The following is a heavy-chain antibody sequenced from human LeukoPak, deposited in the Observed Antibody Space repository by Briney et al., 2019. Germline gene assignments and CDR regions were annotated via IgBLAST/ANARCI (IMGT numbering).Heavy chain of an antibody. CDR3: TSPGRPGIAVAGTVY. J-gene: IGHJ4*02. V-gene: IGHV3-23*01. Sequence: GGSLRLSCAASGFTFSSYAMSWVRQAPGKGLEWVSAISGSGGSTYYADSVKGRFTISRDNSKNTAYLQMNSLKTEDTAVYYCTSPGRPGIAVAGTVYWGQGTLVTVSS. D-gene: IGHD6-19*01. CDR2: ISGSGGST. CDR1: GFTFSSYA.